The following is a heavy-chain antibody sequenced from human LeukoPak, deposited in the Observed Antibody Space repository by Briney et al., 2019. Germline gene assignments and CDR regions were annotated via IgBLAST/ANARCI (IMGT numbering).Heavy chain of an antibody. J-gene: IGHJ4*02. CDR3: ARVSWELPDY. CDR2: ISYDGSNK. CDR1: GFTFSSYG. D-gene: IGHD1-26*01. V-gene: IGHV3-30*03. Sequence: GGCLRLSCAASGFTFSSYGMHWVRQAPGKGLEWVAVISYDGSNKYYADSVKGRFTISRDNSKNTLYLQMNSLRAEDTAVYYCARVSWELPDYWGQGTLVTVSS.